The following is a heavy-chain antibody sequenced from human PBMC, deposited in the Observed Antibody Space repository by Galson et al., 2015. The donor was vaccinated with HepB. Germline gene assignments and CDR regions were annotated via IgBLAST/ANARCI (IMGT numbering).Heavy chain of an antibody. V-gene: IGHV1-69*06. CDR3: ARAPRRYFDWLSDYYYYGMDV. Sequence: SVKVSCKASGGTFSSYAISWVRQAPGQGLEWMGGIIPIFGTANYAQKFQGRVTITADKSTSTAYMELSSLRSEDTAVYYCARAPRRYFDWLSDYYYYGMDVWGQGTTVTVSS. J-gene: IGHJ6*02. D-gene: IGHD3-9*01. CDR2: IIPIFGTA. CDR1: GGTFSSYA.